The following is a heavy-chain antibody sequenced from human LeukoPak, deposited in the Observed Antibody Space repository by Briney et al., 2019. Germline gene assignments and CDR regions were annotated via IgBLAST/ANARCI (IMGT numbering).Heavy chain of an antibody. Sequence: ASVKVSCKASGYTFTSYYMHWVRQAPGQGLEWMGWINPNSGGTNYAQKFQGRVTMTRDTSISTAYMELSRLRSDDTAVYYCARDLTRVFGFDIWGQGTMVTVSS. V-gene: IGHV1-2*02. CDR2: INPNSGGT. CDR3: ARDLTRVFGFDI. J-gene: IGHJ3*02. CDR1: GYTFTSYY. D-gene: IGHD3-16*01.